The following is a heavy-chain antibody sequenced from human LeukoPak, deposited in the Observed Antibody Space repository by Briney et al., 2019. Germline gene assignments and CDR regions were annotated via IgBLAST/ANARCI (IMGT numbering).Heavy chain of an antibody. CDR3: ARRMYNWNDETYNWFDP. J-gene: IGHJ5*02. Sequence: GESLQISCQGSGSIFSSHWLGWGRQVPGKGLEWMGIINPGDADTRYSPSCQGQVTISAKKTIRTAYLQWSSLKASDTAMYYCARRMYNWNDETYNWFDPWGQGTLVTVSS. D-gene: IGHD1-1*01. V-gene: IGHV5-51*01. CDR1: GSIFSSHW. CDR2: INPGDADT.